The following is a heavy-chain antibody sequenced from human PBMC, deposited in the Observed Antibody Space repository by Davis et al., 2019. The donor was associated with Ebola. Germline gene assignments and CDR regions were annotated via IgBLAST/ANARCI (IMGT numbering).Heavy chain of an antibody. D-gene: IGHD3-3*01. CDR1: GFTFSSYA. J-gene: IGHJ6*02. CDR2: ISGDGGST. Sequence: GESLKISCAASGFTFSSYAMSWVRQAPGKGLEWVSLISGDGGSTYYADSVKGRFTISRDNSKNSLYLQMNSLRTEDTALYYCAKDRSITIFGVVIMSSGMDVWGQGTTVTVSS. V-gene: IGHV3-43*02. CDR3: AKDRSITIFGVVIMSSGMDV.